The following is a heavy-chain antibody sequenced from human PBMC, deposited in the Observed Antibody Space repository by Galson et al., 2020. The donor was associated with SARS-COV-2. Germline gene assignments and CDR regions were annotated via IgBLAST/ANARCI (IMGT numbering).Heavy chain of an antibody. J-gene: IGHJ4*02. Sequence: SGPTLVKPTQTLTLTCTFSGFSLSTSGMCVSWIRQPPRKALEWLARIDWDDDKYYSTSLKTRLTISKDTSKNQVVLTMTNMDPVDTATYYCARENYDILTGYYRGFDYWGQGTLVTVSS. D-gene: IGHD3-9*01. CDR2: IDWDDDK. CDR3: ARENYDILTGYYRGFDY. V-gene: IGHV2-70*11. CDR1: GFSLSTSGMC.